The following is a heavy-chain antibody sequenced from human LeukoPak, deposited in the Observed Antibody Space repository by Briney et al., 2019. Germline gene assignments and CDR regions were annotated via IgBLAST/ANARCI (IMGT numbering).Heavy chain of an antibody. CDR3: ARDGNAFDI. V-gene: IGHV3-23*01. CDR2: ISGSGGST. J-gene: IGHJ3*02. D-gene: IGHD1-1*01. Sequence: GGSLRLSCAASGFTFSSYSMNWVRQAPGKGLEWVSAISGSGGSTYYADSVKGRFTISRDSSKNTLYLQMNSLRAEDTAVYYCARDGNAFDIWGQGTMVTVSS. CDR1: GFTFSSYS.